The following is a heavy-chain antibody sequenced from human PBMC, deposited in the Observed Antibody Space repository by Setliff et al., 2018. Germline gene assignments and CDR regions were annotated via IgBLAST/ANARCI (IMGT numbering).Heavy chain of an antibody. CDR1: GGSISSHY. Sequence: SETLSLTCTVSGGSISSHYWSWIRQPPGKGLEWIGHSYYIGSTDYNPSLKSRVTISLDTSKNQFSLKLNSVTAADTAVYYCAKGDGGYPSDSWGQGILVTVSS. J-gene: IGHJ4*02. V-gene: IGHV4-59*11. CDR2: SYYIGST. D-gene: IGHD2-15*01. CDR3: AKGDGGYPSDS.